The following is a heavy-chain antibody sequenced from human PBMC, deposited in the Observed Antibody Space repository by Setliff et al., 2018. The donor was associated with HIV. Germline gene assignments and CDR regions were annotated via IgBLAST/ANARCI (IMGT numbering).Heavy chain of an antibody. Sequence: PGGSLRLSCAASGFTFSTSGMNWVRQAPGKGLEWVSSISIRGGSVYYADSVRGRFTISRDNANNLLYLQMNSLRAEDTAVYYCARDQEHIIVVSATGNMPGYLHYYYMDVWGKGSTVTVSS. V-gene: IGHV3-21*01. CDR3: ARDQEHIIVVSATGNMPGYLHYYYMDV. CDR1: GFTFSTSG. D-gene: IGHD2-2*01. J-gene: IGHJ6*03. CDR2: ISIRGGSV.